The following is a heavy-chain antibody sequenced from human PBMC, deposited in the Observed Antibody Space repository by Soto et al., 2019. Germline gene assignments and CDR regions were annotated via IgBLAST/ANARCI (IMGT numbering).Heavy chain of an antibody. CDR1: GGSLTKYY. V-gene: IGHV4-4*07. Sequence: NPSETLSLTCPVSGGSLTKYYWSWIRQPAGKGLEWIGRVSTSGNVVSKASLRSRLTMSVDTSKNQFSLRLTSVTAADTAVYYCARDNNDFWSLYPLAFDYWGQGALVTVSS. CDR3: ARDNNDFWSLYPLAFDY. D-gene: IGHD3-3*01. J-gene: IGHJ4*02. CDR2: VSTSGNV.